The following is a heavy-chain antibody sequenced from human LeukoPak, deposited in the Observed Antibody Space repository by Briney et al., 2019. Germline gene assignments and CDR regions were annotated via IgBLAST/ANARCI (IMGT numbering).Heavy chain of an antibody. CDR2: MNPNSGNT. J-gene: IGHJ6*02. D-gene: IGHD4-23*01. CDR1: GYTFTSYD. CDR3: AGAPGGKYYYYYGMDV. V-gene: IGHV1-8*01. Sequence: ASVKVSCKASGYTFTSYDINWVRQATGQGLEWMGWMNPNSGNTGYAQKFQGRVTMTRNTSISTAYMELSSLRSEDTAVYYCAGAPGGKYYYYYGMDVWGQGTTVTVSS.